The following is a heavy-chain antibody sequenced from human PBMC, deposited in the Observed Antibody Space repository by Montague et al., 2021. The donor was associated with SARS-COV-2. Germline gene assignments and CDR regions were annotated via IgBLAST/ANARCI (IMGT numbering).Heavy chain of an antibody. CDR3: VRGIEAAGSYDY. V-gene: IGHV6-1*01. CDR1: GDSVSSSSAT. Sequence: CAISGDSVSSSSATWNWIRQSPSRGLEWLGRTYYRSMWKSDYARSVKSRIAINPDTSKNQFSLQLSSVTPEDTALYCCVRGIEAAGSYDYWGQGTLVTVSS. J-gene: IGHJ4*02. CDR2: TYYRSMWKS. D-gene: IGHD6-13*01.